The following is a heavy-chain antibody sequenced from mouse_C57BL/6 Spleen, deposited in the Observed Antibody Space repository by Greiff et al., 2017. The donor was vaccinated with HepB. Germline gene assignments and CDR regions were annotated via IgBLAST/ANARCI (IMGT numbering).Heavy chain of an antibody. Sequence: QVQLQQPGAELVKPGASVKLSCKASGYTFTSYWMHWVKQRPGQGLEWIGMIHPNSGSTNYNEKFKSKATLTVDKSSSTAYMQLSSLTSEDSAVYDCAREHYDYDDYAMDYWGQGTSVTVSS. CDR3: AREHYDYDDYAMDY. V-gene: IGHV1-64*01. CDR2: IHPNSGST. D-gene: IGHD2-4*01. J-gene: IGHJ4*01. CDR1: GYTFTSYW.